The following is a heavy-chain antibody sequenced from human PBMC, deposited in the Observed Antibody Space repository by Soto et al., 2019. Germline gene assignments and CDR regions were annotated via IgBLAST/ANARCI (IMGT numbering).Heavy chain of an antibody. V-gene: IGHV4-34*01. CDR1: SGFFTAYY. Sequence: SETRSLTCEVHSGFFTAYYWTWIRQSPGKGRGWMAEINQTGSTNSNPSIRGRVTTSIDTSKNQFSLMLASVKVADTAVYFCARRMFRSSTRIRAVNYYALDVWGQGTTVTVSS. D-gene: IGHD3-10*01. CDR2: INQTGST. J-gene: IGHJ6*02. CDR3: ARRMFRSSTRIRAVNYYALDV.